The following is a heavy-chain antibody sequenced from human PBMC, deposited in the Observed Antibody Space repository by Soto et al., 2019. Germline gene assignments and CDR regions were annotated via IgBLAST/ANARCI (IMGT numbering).Heavy chain of an antibody. Sequence: QVQLVQSGAEVKKPGSSVTVSCKASGGTFGNSAISWVRQAPGQGLEWMGGIIPIFPTPDYAQKFQGRVTITADETNNPAYMGMTSPRSGGPAVFYCAPGKGRQKIGGNYYYGIDVWGQGTTVTVSS. J-gene: IGHJ6*02. CDR3: APGKGRQKIGGNYYYGIDV. D-gene: IGHD6-13*01. V-gene: IGHV1-69*12. CDR1: GGTFGNSA. CDR2: IIPIFPTP.